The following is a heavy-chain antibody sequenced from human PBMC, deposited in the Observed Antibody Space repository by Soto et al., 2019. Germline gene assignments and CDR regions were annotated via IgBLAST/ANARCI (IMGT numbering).Heavy chain of an antibody. J-gene: IGHJ4*02. V-gene: IGHV3-48*02. CDR1: GFTFSSYS. Sequence: EVQLVESGGGLVQPGGSLRLSCAASGFTFSSYSMNWVRQAPGKGLEWVSYISSSSSTIYYADSVKGRFTISRDNAKNSLYLQMNSLRDEDTAVYYCARERGEWELDTYFDYWGQGTLVTVSS. D-gene: IGHD1-26*01. CDR3: ARERGEWELDTYFDY. CDR2: ISSSSSTI.